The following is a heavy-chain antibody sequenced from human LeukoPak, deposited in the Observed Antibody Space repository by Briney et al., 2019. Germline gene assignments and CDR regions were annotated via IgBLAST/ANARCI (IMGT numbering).Heavy chain of an antibody. J-gene: IGHJ4*02. V-gene: IGHV1-69*04. CDR1: GGTFSSYT. D-gene: IGHD6-19*01. CDR2: IIPILGIA. Sequence: SVKVSCKASGGTFSSYTISWVRQAPGQGLEWMGRIIPILGIANYAQKFQGRVTITADKSTSTAYMELSSLRSEDTAVYYCARDPGYSSGWYPFDYWGQGTLVTASS. CDR3: ARDPGYSSGWYPFDY.